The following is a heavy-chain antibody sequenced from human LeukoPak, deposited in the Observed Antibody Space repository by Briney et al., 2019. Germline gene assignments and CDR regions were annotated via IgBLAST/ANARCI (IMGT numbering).Heavy chain of an antibody. CDR2: IYYSGST. Sequence: GSLRLSCAASGFTFGNAWMSWIRQPPGKGLEWIGYIYYSGSTKYNPSLKSRVTISLDTSKNQFSLRLSSVTAAGTAVYYCARQRGGYSYEFDYWGQGTLVTVSS. CDR3: ARQRGGYSYEFDY. J-gene: IGHJ4*02. CDR1: GFTFGNAW. V-gene: IGHV4-59*08. D-gene: IGHD5-18*01.